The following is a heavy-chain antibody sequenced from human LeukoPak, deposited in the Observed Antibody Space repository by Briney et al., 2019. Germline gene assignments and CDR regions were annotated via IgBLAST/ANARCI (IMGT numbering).Heavy chain of an antibody. CDR1: GGSFSGYY. CDR2: INHSGST. D-gene: IGHD2-2*01. J-gene: IGHJ6*03. V-gene: IGHV4-34*01. Sequence: TETLSLTCAVYGGSFSGYYWSWIRQPPGKGLEWIGEINHSGSTNYNPSLKSRVTISVDTSKNQFSLKLSSVTAADTAVYYPARGRRCSSTSCSVPYYYYYMDVWGKGTTVTVSS. CDR3: ARGRRCSSTSCSVPYYYYYMDV.